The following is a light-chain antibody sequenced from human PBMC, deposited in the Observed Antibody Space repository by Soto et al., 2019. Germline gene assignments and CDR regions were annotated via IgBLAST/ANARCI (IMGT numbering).Light chain of an antibody. CDR3: QQYYSYLRT. Sequence: AIRMTQSPSSFSASTGARVTITCRASQGISSYLAWYQQKPVKAPKLLIYAASTLQSGVPSRFSGSGSGTDFTLTISCLQSEDVATYYCQQYYSYLRTFGQGTKVEIK. CDR1: QGISSY. J-gene: IGKJ1*01. V-gene: IGKV1-8*01. CDR2: AAS.